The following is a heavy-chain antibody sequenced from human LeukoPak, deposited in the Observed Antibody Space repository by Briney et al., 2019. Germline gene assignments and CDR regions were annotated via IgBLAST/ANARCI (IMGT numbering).Heavy chain of an antibody. D-gene: IGHD3-3*01. CDR3: ARESREWVLVDY. Sequence: GGSLRLSCAASGFTFSSHSMNWVRQAPGKGLEWVSSISSSSSYIYYADSVKGRFTISRDNAKNSLYLQMNSLRAEDAAVYYCARESREWVLVDYWGQGTLVAVSS. CDR2: ISSSSSYI. CDR1: GFTFSSHS. V-gene: IGHV3-21*01. J-gene: IGHJ4*02.